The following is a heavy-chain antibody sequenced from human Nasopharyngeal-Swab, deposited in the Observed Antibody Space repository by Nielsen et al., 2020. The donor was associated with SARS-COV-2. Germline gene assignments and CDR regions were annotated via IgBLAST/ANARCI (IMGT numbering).Heavy chain of an antibody. Sequence: GESLKISCTASGFTFGDYAMSWFRQAPGKGLEWVSVIYSGGSTYYADSVKGRFTISRDNSKNTLYLQMNSLRAEDTAVYYCARGGLWFGASYYFDYWGQGTLVTVSS. D-gene: IGHD3-10*01. CDR3: ARGGLWFGASYYFDY. J-gene: IGHJ4*02. CDR2: IYSGGST. V-gene: IGHV3-53*01. CDR1: GFTFGDYA.